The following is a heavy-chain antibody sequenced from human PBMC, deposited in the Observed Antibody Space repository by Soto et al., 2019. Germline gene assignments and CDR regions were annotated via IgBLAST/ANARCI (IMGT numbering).Heavy chain of an antibody. CDR1: GGTFISYA. CDR3: ASELRGYRYGWRYFDY. CDR2: IIPIFGTA. Sequence: SVKVSCKASGGTFISYAISWVRQAPGQGLEWMGGIIPIFGTANYAQKFQGRVTITAEESTSTAYMELSSLRSEDTAVYYCASELRGYRYGWRYFDYWGQGTLVTVSS. V-gene: IGHV1-69*13. D-gene: IGHD5-18*01. J-gene: IGHJ4*02.